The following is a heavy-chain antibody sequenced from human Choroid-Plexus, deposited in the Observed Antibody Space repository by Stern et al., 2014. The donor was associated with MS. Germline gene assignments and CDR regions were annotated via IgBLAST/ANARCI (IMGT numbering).Heavy chain of an antibody. J-gene: IGHJ5*02. CDR1: GFTFGSCA. Sequence: VQLVESGGGVAKPGRPLRLSCVAAGFTFGSCAMHWVRQAPGKGLEWVAGVSYFGSNKYYAASVKGRFTISRDNSQNSLDMQMSSLSPEDTALSYFAKDRQYLTYFFDHWGQGSLVTVSS. CDR2: VSYFGSNK. D-gene: IGHD2/OR15-2a*01. CDR3: AKDRQYLTYFFDH. V-gene: IGHV3-30*18.